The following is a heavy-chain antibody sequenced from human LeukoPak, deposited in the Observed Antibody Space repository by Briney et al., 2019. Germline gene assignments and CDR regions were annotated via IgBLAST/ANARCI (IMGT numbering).Heavy chain of an antibody. V-gene: IGHV3-23*01. D-gene: IGHD2-8*02. CDR3: AKPRTTGLGWAQFDY. CDR1: GFTFSSYG. CDR2: FDGNGPNT. Sequence: PGRSLRLSCAASGFTFSSYGMHWVRQAPGKGLEWVSGFDGNGPNTYYADSVKGRWTISRDNSRNTLYLEMNSLRPEDTAIYYCAKPRTTGLGWAQFDYWGQGSLVTVSS. J-gene: IGHJ4*02.